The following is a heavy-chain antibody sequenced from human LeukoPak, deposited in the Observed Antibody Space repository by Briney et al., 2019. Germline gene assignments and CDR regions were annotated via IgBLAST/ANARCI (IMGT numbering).Heavy chain of an antibody. Sequence: EPGPTLVKPTQTLTLTCTFSGFSLSTSGVGVGWIRQPPGKALEWLALIYWNDDKRYSPSLKSRLTITKDTSKNQVVLTMTNMDPVDTATYYCAHTYYDFWSGLHNWFDPWGQGTLVTVSS. V-gene: IGHV2-5*01. J-gene: IGHJ5*02. D-gene: IGHD3-3*01. CDR2: IYWNDDK. CDR3: AHTYYDFWSGLHNWFDP. CDR1: GFSLSTSGVG.